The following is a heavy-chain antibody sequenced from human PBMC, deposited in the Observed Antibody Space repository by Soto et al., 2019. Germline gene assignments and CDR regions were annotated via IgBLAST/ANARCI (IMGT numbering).Heavy chain of an antibody. CDR3: ARGSTDSYPGSRIFDF. D-gene: IGHD3-10*01. V-gene: IGHV3-53*01. Sequence: GGSLRLSCAASGFTVNNNYMSWVRQAPGKGLEWVALIYSGGSTYYADSVRGRFAISRDNSKKTLYLQMSSLTAEDSAIYYCARGSTDSYPGSRIFDFWGRGTLVTVSS. CDR1: GFTVNNNY. J-gene: IGHJ4*02. CDR2: IYSGGST.